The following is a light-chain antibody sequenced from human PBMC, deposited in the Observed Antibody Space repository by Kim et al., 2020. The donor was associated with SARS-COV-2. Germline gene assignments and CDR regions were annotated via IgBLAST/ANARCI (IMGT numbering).Light chain of an antibody. CDR3: QYYDSNSYV. CDR2: DGN. Sequence: GKTVTISCTRSSGSIGSDYVQWYQQRPGSAATTVIYDGNKRPPGVPDRFSGGIDSSSTAASLIIAGLKTDDDADYCYQYYDSNSYVFGAGTQLTVL. CDR1: SGSIGSDY. J-gene: IGLJ7*01. V-gene: IGLV6-57*03.